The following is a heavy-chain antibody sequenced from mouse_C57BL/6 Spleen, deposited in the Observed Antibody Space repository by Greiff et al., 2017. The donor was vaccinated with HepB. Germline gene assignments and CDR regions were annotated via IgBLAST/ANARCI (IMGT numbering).Heavy chain of an antibody. Sequence: VKLQESGPELVKPGASVKISCKASGYTFTDYYINWVKQRPGQGLEWIGWIFPGSGSTYYNEKFKGKATLTVDKSSSTAYMLLSSLTSEDSAVYFCARSAYYGSSYYAMDYWGQGTSVTVSS. D-gene: IGHD1-1*01. V-gene: IGHV1-75*01. CDR1: GYTFTDYY. J-gene: IGHJ4*01. CDR3: ARSAYYGSSYYAMDY. CDR2: IFPGSGST.